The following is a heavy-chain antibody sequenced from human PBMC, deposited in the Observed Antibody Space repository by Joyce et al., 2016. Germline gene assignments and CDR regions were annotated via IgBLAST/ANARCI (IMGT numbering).Heavy chain of an antibody. CDR2: INQSGST. CDR1: GGSFSGYY. CDR3: ARRGGLDGVFDYYYMDV. D-gene: IGHD4-17*01. V-gene: IGHV4-34*01. Sequence: QVQLQQWGAGLLKPSETLSLTCAVYGGSFSGYYWSWIRQPPGKGLEWIGEINQSGSTNYNPSLKSRVTISVDASKNQFALKLSSVTAADTSVYYCARRGGLDGVFDYYYMDVCGKGTTVTVSS. J-gene: IGHJ6*03.